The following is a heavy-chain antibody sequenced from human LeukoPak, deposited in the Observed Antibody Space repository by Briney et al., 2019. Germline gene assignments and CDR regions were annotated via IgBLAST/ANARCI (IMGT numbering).Heavy chain of an antibody. CDR3: ARGPGSGSYFAWFDP. Sequence: SETLSLTCAVYGGSFNGYYWSWIRQPPGKGLEWIGEINHSGSTNYNPSLKSRVTMSVDTSKNQVSLKLSSVTAADTAVYYCARGPGSGSYFAWFDPWGQGTQVTVSS. CDR1: GGSFNGYY. CDR2: INHSGST. D-gene: IGHD3-10*01. J-gene: IGHJ5*02. V-gene: IGHV4-34*01.